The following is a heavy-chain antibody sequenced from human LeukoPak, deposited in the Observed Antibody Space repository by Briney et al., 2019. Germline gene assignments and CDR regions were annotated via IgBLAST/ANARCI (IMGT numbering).Heavy chain of an antibody. Sequence: SETLSLTCTVSGGSISSSSYYWGWIRQPPGKGLEWIRSIYYSGSTYYNPSLKSRVTISVDTSKNQFSLKLSSVTAADTAVYYCADQRYYMDVWGKGTTVTVSS. CDR2: IYYSGST. CDR3: ADQRYYMDV. J-gene: IGHJ6*03. V-gene: IGHV4-39*07. CDR1: GGSISSSSYY. D-gene: IGHD6-25*01.